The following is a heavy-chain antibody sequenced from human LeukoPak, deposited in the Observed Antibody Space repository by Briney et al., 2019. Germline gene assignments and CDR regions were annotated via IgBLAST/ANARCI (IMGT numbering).Heavy chain of an antibody. J-gene: IGHJ4*02. Sequence: GGSLRLSCAASGFTFSSYAMHWVRQAPGKGLEWVAVISYDGSNKYHADSVKGRFTISRDNSKNTLYLQMNSLRAEDTAVYYCARGLLKGSSVYYYFDYWGQGTLVTVSS. CDR3: ARGLLKGSSVYYYFDY. V-gene: IGHV3-30-3*01. CDR2: ISYDGSNK. CDR1: GFTFSSYA. D-gene: IGHD3-22*01.